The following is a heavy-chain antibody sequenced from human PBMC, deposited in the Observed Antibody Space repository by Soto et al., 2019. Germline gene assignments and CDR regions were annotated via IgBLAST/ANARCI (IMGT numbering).Heavy chain of an antibody. CDR2: IIPIFGTA. Sequence: QVQLVQSGAEVKKPGSSVKVSCKASGGTFSSYAISWVRQAPGQGLEWMGGIIPIFGTANYAQKFQGRVTITADESTRTVYMELSSLRSEDTAVYYCAIDFIVVVTASLYYYGMDVWGQGTTVTVSS. CDR3: AIDFIVVVTASLYYYGMDV. V-gene: IGHV1-69*01. D-gene: IGHD2-21*02. J-gene: IGHJ6*02. CDR1: GGTFSSYA.